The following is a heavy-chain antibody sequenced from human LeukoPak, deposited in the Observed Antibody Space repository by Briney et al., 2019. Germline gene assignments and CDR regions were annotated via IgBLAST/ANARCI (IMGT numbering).Heavy chain of an antibody. J-gene: IGHJ4*02. CDR1: GVSFSGYY. D-gene: IGHD3-16*02. V-gene: IGHV4-34*01. Sequence: SETLSLTCAVFGVSFSGYYWSWIRQPPGKGLEWIGEINHSGSTNYNPSLKSRVTISVDTSKNQFSLKLSSVTAADTAVYYCARGPGYLSYWGQGTLVTVSS. CDR2: INHSGST. CDR3: ARGPGYLSY.